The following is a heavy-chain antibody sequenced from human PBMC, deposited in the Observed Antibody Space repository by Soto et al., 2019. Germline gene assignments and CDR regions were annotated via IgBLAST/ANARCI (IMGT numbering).Heavy chain of an antibody. CDR3: ARRPITIFGVVIIGAAFDI. J-gene: IGHJ3*02. CDR1: DGSRSSSSYY. CDR2: IYYSGST. D-gene: IGHD3-3*01. Sequence: LETLSQTCPVGDGSRSSSSYYRGRKRQPPGKGLEWIGSIYYSGSTYYNPSLKSRVTISVDTSKNQFSLKLSSVTAADTAVYYCARRPITIFGVVIIGAAFDIWGQGTMVTVSS. V-gene: IGHV4-39*01.